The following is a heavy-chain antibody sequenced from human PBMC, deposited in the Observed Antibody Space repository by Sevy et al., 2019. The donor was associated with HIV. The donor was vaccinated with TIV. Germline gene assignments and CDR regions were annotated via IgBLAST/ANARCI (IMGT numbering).Heavy chain of an antibody. CDR3: AKFPPERAFDI. V-gene: IGHV3-30*18. J-gene: IGHJ3*02. CDR2: IGYDTINK. CDR1: VFAFSNYA. Sequence: GGSLRLSCAASVFAFSNYAMHWVRQAPGKGLEWVAVIGYDTINKDYADSVKGRFTISRDNSKNTLYLQMNSLRAEDTAVYYCAKFPPERAFDIWGQGTMVTVSS.